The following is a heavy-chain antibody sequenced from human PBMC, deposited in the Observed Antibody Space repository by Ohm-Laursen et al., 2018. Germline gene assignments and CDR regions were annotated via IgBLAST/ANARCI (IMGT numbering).Heavy chain of an antibody. CDR1: GFTFSSYG. J-gene: IGHJ6*02. D-gene: IGHD2-8*01. Sequence: SLRLSCSASGFTFSSYGMHWVRQAPGKGLEWVAVISYDGSNKYYADSVKGRFTISRDNSKNTLYLQMNSLRAEDTAVYYCAKVRTLRNGPPYYYYGMDVWGQGTTVTVSS. CDR2: ISYDGSNK. V-gene: IGHV3-30*18. CDR3: AKVRTLRNGPPYYYYGMDV.